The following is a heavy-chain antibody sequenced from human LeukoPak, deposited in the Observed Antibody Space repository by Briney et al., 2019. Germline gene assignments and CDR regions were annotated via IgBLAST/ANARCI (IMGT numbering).Heavy chain of an antibody. Sequence: SETLSLTCTVSGGSISSYYWSWIRQPPGKGLEWIGYIYYSGSTNYNPSLKSRVTISVDTSKNQFSLKLSSVTAADTAVYYCARLRGSGYYFDYWGQGTLVTVSS. J-gene: IGHJ4*02. CDR3: ARLRGSGYYFDY. CDR2: IYYSGST. V-gene: IGHV4-59*08. D-gene: IGHD3-22*01. CDR1: GGSISSYY.